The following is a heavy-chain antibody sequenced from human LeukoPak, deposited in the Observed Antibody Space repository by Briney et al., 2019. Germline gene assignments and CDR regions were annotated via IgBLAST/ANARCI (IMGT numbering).Heavy chain of an antibody. V-gene: IGHV4-59*01. CDR2: IYYGGST. Sequence: SETLSLTCTVSGGSISSYYWSWIRQPPGKGLEWIGYIYYGGSTNYNPSPKSRVTISVDTSKNQFSLKLSSVTAADTAVYYCARDSNGYYDYFFDYWGQGTLVTVSS. CDR3: ARDSNGYYDYFFDY. D-gene: IGHD3-3*01. J-gene: IGHJ4*02. CDR1: GGSISSYY.